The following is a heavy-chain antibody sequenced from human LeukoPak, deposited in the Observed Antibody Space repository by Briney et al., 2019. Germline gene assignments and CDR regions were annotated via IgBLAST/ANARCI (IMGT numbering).Heavy chain of an antibody. CDR3: AKEDSRGHWFDY. J-gene: IGHJ4*02. V-gene: IGHV3-23*01. Sequence: GGSLRLSCAASGFTFSTCAMSWVRQAPGKGLEWVSAISGSDTRTYYADSLKGRFTISRDNSKNTLYLQMDSLTAEDTAAYYCAKEDSRGHWFDYWGQGTLVTASS. D-gene: IGHD3-22*01. CDR1: GFTFSTCA. CDR2: ISGSDTRT.